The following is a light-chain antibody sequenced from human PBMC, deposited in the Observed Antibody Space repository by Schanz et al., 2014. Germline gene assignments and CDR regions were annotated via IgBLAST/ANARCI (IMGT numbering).Light chain of an antibody. CDR1: SSDVGNYNY. V-gene: IGLV2-8*01. J-gene: IGLJ3*02. Sequence: QSALTQPRSVSGSPGQSVTISCTGTSSDVGNYNYVSWYQQHPGKAPKLMIYEVSQRPSGVPDRFSGSKSGNTASLTVSGLQAEDEAEYYCSSNVGSNNFQFGGGTKLTVL. CDR3: SSNVGSNNFQ. CDR2: EVS.